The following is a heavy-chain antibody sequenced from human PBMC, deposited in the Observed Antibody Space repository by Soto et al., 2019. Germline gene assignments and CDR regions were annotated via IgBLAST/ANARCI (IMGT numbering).Heavy chain of an antibody. Sequence: EAELVESGGGLVQPGGSLTLSCAASGFIFSDYEVDWVRQAPGRGPEWISYISDGGTTIYYAASVKGRFTISRDDAKKSNYLHMNNLRVDDTALYFCVKEYCTGGTCFDAFDLWGQGTVVTVSS. CDR3: VKEYCTGGTCFDAFDL. CDR1: GFIFSDYE. V-gene: IGHV3-48*03. J-gene: IGHJ3*01. CDR2: ISDGGTTI. D-gene: IGHD2-8*02.